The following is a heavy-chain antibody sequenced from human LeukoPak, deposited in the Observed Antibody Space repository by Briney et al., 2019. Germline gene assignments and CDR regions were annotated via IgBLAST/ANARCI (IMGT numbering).Heavy chain of an antibody. J-gene: IGHJ4*02. CDR1: EGTFSSYA. Sequence: GGSLRLSCAASEGTFSSYAMHWVRQAPGKGLEWVAVISSDGSNKYYADSVKGRFTISRDNSKSTLYLQMNSLRAEDTAVYYCARGFHYYDSSGYLYSWGQGTLVTVSS. V-gene: IGHV3-30-3*01. CDR2: ISSDGSNK. D-gene: IGHD3-22*01. CDR3: ARGFHYYDSSGYLYS.